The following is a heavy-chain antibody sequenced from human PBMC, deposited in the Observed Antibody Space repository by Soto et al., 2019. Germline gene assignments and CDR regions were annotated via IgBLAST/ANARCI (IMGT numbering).Heavy chain of an antibody. V-gene: IGHV4-30-2*01. Sequence: QLQLQESGSGLVKPSQTLSLTCAVYGGSIISGGDCWSWIRQPPGQRLQWIAHIYEGGNNNYTPSLESRVAISTDKSKNQFSLRLSSVTAADTAVYYCVRRSPEDAFDIWGQGTMVTVSP. CDR3: VRRSPEDAFDI. CDR1: GGSIISGGDC. J-gene: IGHJ3*02. CDR2: IYEGGNN.